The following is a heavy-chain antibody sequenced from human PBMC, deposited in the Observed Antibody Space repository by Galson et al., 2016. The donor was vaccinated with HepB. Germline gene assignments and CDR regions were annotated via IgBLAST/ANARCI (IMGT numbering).Heavy chain of an antibody. D-gene: IGHD3-22*01. CDR2: LVVGSGNT. CDR3: AADTTGGFDSGGLWWFDP. CDR1: GFTFSSSA. V-gene: IGHV1-58*01. J-gene: IGHJ5*02. Sequence: SVKVSCKASGFTFSSSAVQWVRQARRQRLEWIGWLVVGSGNTNYAQKFQDRVTITRDMSTSTAYMELSSLRSEDTAVYYGAADTTGGFDSGGLWWFDPWGQGTLVTVSS.